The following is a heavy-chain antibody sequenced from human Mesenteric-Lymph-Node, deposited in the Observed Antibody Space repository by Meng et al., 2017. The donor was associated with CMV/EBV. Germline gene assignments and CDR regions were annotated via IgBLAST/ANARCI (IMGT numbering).Heavy chain of an antibody. J-gene: IGHJ4*02. CDR3: AREGSYYFDY. Sequence: GESLKISCAASGFSFSTYGMSWVRQAPGKGLEWVSGINWNGGSTGYADSVKGRFTISRDNAKNSLYLQMNSLRAEDTALYYCAREGSYYFDYWGQGTLVTVSS. CDR1: GFSFSTYG. V-gene: IGHV3-20*04. CDR2: INWNGGST.